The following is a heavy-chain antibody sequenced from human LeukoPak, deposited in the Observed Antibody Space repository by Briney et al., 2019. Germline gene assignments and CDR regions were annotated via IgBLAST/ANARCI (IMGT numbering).Heavy chain of an antibody. Sequence: SETLSLTCTVSGGSISSSSYYWGWIRQPPGKGLEWIGSIYYSGSTYYNPSLKSRVTISVDTSKNQFSLKLSSVTAADTAVYYCASHNSYCSSTSCYSYYYYYMDVWGKGTTVTVSS. CDR2: IYYSGST. D-gene: IGHD2-2*01. CDR1: GGSISSSSYY. V-gene: IGHV4-39*07. CDR3: ASHNSYCSSTSCYSYYYYYMDV. J-gene: IGHJ6*03.